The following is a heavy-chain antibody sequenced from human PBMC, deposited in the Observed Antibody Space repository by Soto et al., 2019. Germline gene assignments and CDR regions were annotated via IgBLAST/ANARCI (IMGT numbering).Heavy chain of an antibody. CDR1: GYTFTSYG. CDR2: ISAYNGNT. Sequence: ASVKVSCKASGYTFTSYGISWVRRAPGQGLEWMGWISAYNGNTNYAQKLQGRVTMTTDTSTSTAYMELRSLRSDDTAVYYCARGQGYCSGGSCYNWFDPWGQGTLVTVSS. V-gene: IGHV1-18*01. D-gene: IGHD2-15*01. J-gene: IGHJ5*02. CDR3: ARGQGYCSGGSCYNWFDP.